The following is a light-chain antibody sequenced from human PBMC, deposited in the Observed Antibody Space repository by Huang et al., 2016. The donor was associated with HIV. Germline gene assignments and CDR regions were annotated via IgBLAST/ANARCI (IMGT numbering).Light chain of an antibody. Sequence: EVLLTQSPATLSVSPGERATLSCRASHSVSTNLDWYQQNPGQGPRLLIYGASTRATGVSDRVSGSGSGTECTLTSSRLQSEDSAVYYWQQDNSWPPLFTCGPGTKVDIK. CDR2: GAS. CDR3: QQDNSWPPLFT. CDR1: HSVSTN. J-gene: IGKJ3*01. V-gene: IGKV3-15*01.